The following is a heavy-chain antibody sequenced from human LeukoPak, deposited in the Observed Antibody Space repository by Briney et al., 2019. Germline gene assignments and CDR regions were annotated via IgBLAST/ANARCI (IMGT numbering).Heavy chain of an antibody. CDR3: ARVDYGGNPYDD. Sequence: ASVKVSCKASGGTFSSYAISWVRQAPGQGLEWMGGIIPIFGTANYAQKFQGRVTITADESTSTAYMELSSLRSEDTAVYYCARVDYGGNPYDDWGQGTLVTVSS. J-gene: IGHJ4*02. CDR1: GGTFSSYA. CDR2: IIPIFGTA. V-gene: IGHV1-69*13. D-gene: IGHD4-23*01.